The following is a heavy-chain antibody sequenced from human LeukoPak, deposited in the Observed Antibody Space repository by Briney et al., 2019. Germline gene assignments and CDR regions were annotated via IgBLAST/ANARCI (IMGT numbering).Heavy chain of an antibody. CDR2: ISYDGSNK. J-gene: IGHJ4*02. CDR3: AKDFLGTYYDYVWGSYRYTGFDY. CDR1: GFTFSSYG. Sequence: GGSLRLSCAASGFTFSSYGMHWVRQAPGKGLEWVAVISYDGSNKYYADSVKGRFTISRDNSKNTLYLQMNGLRAEDTAVYYCAKDFLGTYYDYVWGSYRYTGFDYWGQGTLVTVSS. V-gene: IGHV3-30*18. D-gene: IGHD3-16*02.